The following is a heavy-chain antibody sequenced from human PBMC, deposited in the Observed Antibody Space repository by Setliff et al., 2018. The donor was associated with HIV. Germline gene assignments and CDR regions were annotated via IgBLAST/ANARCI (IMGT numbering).Heavy chain of an antibody. D-gene: IGHD6-19*01. CDR2: INTDGSDT. V-gene: IGHV3-74*01. Sequence: GGSLRLSCAASGFTFGNYWMHWVRQAPGKGPVDISHINTDGSDTNYAASVKGRFTIFRDNAKNSVYLQMNSLRAGDTAVYYCVRDARGGRLVSVYYFDFWGQGTLVTVSS. CDR1: GFTFGNYW. J-gene: IGHJ4*02. CDR3: VRDARGGRLVSVYYFDF.